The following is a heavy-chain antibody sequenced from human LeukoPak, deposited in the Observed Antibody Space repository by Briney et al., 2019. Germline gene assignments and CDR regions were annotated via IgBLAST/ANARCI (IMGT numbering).Heavy chain of an antibody. D-gene: IGHD3-16*01. CDR1: GFSFSDCS. V-gene: IGHV3-21*01. Sequence: GGSLRLSCAASGFSFSDCSMNWVRQAPGKELEWVSSISTSGTYIYYADSVKGRFSISRDNAKNSLYLQMNSLRAEDTAVYYCARDRQAFGLWGQGTLVTVSS. J-gene: IGHJ4*02. CDR2: ISTSGTYI. CDR3: ARDRQAFGL.